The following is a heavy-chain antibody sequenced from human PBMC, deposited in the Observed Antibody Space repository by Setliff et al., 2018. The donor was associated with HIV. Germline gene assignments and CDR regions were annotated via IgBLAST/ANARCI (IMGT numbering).Heavy chain of an antibody. CDR2: VSYSGTT. D-gene: IGHD6-13*01. J-gene: IGHJ4*02. Sequence: AETLSLTRTVSGASIGSVNYYWGWFRQPPGKGLEWIGSVSYSGTTYYNPSLQSRLTILVDTSKKQFSVKLSSVTAADTAVYYCARGGTAAAGYLDNWGQGTPVTVSS. CDR3: ARGGTAAAGYLDN. CDR1: GASIGSVNYY. V-gene: IGHV4-39*07.